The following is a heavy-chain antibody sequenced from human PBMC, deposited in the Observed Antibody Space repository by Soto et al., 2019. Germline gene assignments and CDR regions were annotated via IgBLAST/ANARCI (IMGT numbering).Heavy chain of an antibody. CDR1: GYTFTSYG. J-gene: IGHJ4*02. Sequence: ASVKVSCKASGYTFTSYGISWVRQAPGQGLEWMGWISAYNGNTNYAQKLQGRVTMTTDTSTSTAYMELRSLRSDDTAVYYCARELVAVAGTGYFDYWGQGTLVTVSS. D-gene: IGHD6-19*01. CDR3: ARELVAVAGTGYFDY. V-gene: IGHV1-18*01. CDR2: ISAYNGNT.